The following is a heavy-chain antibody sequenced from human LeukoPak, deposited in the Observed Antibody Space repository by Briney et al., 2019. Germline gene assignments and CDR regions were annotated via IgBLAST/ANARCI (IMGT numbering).Heavy chain of an antibody. CDR2: INHSGST. Sequence: PSETLSLTCAVYGGSFSGYYWSWIRQPPRKGLEWIGEINHSGSTNYNPSLKSRVTISVDTSKNQFSLKLSSVTAADTAVYYCARGSAYYYGSGSYYNWFDPWGQGTLVTVSS. V-gene: IGHV4-34*01. CDR1: GGSFSGYY. CDR3: ARGSAYYYGSGSYYNWFDP. J-gene: IGHJ5*02. D-gene: IGHD3-10*01.